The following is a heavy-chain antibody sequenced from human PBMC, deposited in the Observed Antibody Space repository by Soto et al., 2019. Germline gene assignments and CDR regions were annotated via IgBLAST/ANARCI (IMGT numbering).Heavy chain of an antibody. Sequence: GGSLRLSCAAPGFTFGSYSMNWVRQAPGKGLEWVSSISSSSSYIYYADSVKGRFTISRDNAKNSLYLQMNSLRAEDTAVYYCARDGRSGRETYYYYMDVWGKGTTVTVSS. J-gene: IGHJ6*03. V-gene: IGHV3-21*01. CDR3: ARDGRSGRETYYYYMDV. CDR1: GFTFGSYS. CDR2: ISSSSSYI.